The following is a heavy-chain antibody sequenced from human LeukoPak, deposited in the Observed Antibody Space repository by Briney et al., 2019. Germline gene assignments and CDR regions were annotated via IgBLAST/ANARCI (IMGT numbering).Heavy chain of an antibody. CDR3: GRLFHDFWSGHYYYYMDV. CDR1: GGSIRSTSYY. J-gene: IGHJ6*03. CDR2: IYYSGST. D-gene: IGHD3-3*01. Sequence: PSETLSLTCTVSGGSIRSTSYYWGCIRQPPGKVLGWIGSIYYSGSTYYNPSLKSRVTISVDTSKNQFSLKLSSVTAADTAVYYCGRLFHDFWSGHYYYYMDVWGKGTTVTVSS. V-gene: IGHV4-39*01.